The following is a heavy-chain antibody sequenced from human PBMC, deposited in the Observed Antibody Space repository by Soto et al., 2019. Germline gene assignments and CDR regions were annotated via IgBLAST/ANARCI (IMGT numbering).Heavy chain of an antibody. J-gene: IGHJ4*02. Sequence: EVQLVESGGGLVQPGGSLRLSCAASGFTFSDYSMDWVRQAPGKGLEWVSYISSSSSTIYYADSVKGRFTISRDNAKNSLYLQINSRRDEDTAVYYCARDAGSWGYWGQGTRVTVSS. V-gene: IGHV3-48*02. D-gene: IGHD3-10*01. CDR3: ARDAGSWGY. CDR2: ISSSSSTI. CDR1: GFTFSDYS.